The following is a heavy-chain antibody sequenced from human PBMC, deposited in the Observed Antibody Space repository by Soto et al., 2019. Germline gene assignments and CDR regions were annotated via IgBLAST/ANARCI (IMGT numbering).Heavy chain of an antibody. CDR1: GFNFNNYA. CDR3: ASGGRVVPGYGMDV. J-gene: IGHJ6*02. D-gene: IGHD2-2*01. Sequence: ESLKISCAASGFNFNNYAMSWVRQVPGRGLEWVSLISDNALRTHYADSVKGRFTISRDNSKNTLYLQMNSLRAEDTAVYYCASGGRVVPGYGMDVWGQGTTVTVSS. V-gene: IGHV3-23*01. CDR2: ISDNALRT.